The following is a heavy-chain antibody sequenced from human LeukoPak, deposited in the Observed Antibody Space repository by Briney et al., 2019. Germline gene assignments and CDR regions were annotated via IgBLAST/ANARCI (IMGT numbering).Heavy chain of an antibody. V-gene: IGHV1-18*01. CDR1: GYTFTSYG. CDR3: ARGGGYCSSTSCYTGIIRGWFDP. Sequence: ASVKVSCKASGYTFTSYGISWVRQAPGQGLEWMGWISAYNGNANYAQKLQGRVTMTTDTSTNTAYMELRSLRSDDTAVYYCARGGGYCSSTSCYTGIIRGWFDPWGQGTLVTVSS. D-gene: IGHD2-2*02. CDR2: ISAYNGNA. J-gene: IGHJ5*02.